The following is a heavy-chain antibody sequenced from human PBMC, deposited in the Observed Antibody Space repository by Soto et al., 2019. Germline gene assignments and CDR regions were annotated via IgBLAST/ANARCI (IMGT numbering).Heavy chain of an antibody. J-gene: IGHJ6*03. Sequence: PSQTLSLTCAISGDSVSSNSAAWNWIRQSQSKGLEWLGRTYYRSKWYNDYAVSVKSRITINPDTSKNQFSLQLNSVTPEDTAVYYCARDRKPAADDYYYYMDVWGKGTTVTVSS. D-gene: IGHD2-2*01. V-gene: IGHV6-1*01. CDR3: ARDRKPAADDYYYYMDV. CDR1: GDSVSSNSAA. CDR2: TYYRSKWYN.